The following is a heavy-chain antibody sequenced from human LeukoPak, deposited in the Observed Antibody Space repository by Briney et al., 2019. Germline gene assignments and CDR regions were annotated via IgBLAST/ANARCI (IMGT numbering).Heavy chain of an antibody. V-gene: IGHV3-74*01. Sequence: GGSLRLSCAASGFTFSSFAMHWVRQAPGKGLVWVSRINSDGSSTSYADSVKGRFTISRDNAKNTLYLQMNSLRAEDTAVYYCARGFTVVAVADLDYWGQGTLVTVSS. CDR2: INSDGSST. CDR1: GFTFSSFA. D-gene: IGHD4-23*01. J-gene: IGHJ4*02. CDR3: ARGFTVVAVADLDY.